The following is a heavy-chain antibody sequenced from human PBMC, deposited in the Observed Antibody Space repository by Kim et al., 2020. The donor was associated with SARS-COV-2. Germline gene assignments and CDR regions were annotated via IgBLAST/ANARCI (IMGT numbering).Heavy chain of an antibody. J-gene: IGHJ5*02. CDR3: AQSRGVIDT. D-gene: IGHD6-13*01. CDR2: ADST. V-gene: IGHV3-23*01. Sequence: ADSTSYADSVKGRFTISRDNSKNTLYLQMNSLRAEDSAIYYCAQSRGVIDTWGQGALVTVSS.